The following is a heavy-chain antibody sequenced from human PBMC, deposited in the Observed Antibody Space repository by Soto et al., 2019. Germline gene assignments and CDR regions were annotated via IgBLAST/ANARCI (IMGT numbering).Heavy chain of an antibody. CDR1: GFRFSDYS. CDR3: ARESTAMVYYYYGMDV. CDR2: ISSSSFTI. Sequence: GALRLSCAASGFRFSDYSMNWVRQAPGRGLEWVSYISSSSFTIHYADSVKGRFTISRDNAKNSLYLQMNSLRAEDTAVYYCARESTAMVYYYYGMDVWGQGTTVTV. D-gene: IGHD5-18*01. J-gene: IGHJ6*02. V-gene: IGHV3-48*04.